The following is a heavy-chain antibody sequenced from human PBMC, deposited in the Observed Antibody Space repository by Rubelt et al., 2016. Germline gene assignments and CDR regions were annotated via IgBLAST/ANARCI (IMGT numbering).Heavy chain of an antibody. CDR3: AREGGP. V-gene: IGHV5-51*01. J-gene: IGHJ5*02. D-gene: IGHD1-26*01. CDR1: GYSFTSYW. CDR2: IYPSDSDT. Sequence: EVQLVQSGAEVKKPGESLKISCKGSGYSFTSYWIGWVRKMPGKRLEWMGLIYPSDSDTSYSPSFQGQVTNPVDKSIRPAYLQWSSLKASDTAMYYCAREGGPWGQGTLVTVSS.